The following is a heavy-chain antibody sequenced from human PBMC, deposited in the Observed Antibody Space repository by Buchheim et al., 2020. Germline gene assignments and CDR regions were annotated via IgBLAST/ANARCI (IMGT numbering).Heavy chain of an antibody. Sequence: QWQLQESGPGLVKPSETLSLTCTVSHKLLATSALYWQWIRQSPGKGLEWIGSIYYSGKTYYTPSLKNRVTVSVYPSTTHFSLEVNCVTATDTAVYFCASSVGETDNLHTWGQG. CDR2: IYYSGKT. CDR1: HKLLATSALY. CDR3: ASSVGETDNLHT. J-gene: IGHJ5*02. D-gene: IGHD5/OR15-5a*01. V-gene: IGHV4-39*01.